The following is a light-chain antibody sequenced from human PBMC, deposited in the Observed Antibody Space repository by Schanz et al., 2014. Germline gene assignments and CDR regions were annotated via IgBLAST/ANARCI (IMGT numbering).Light chain of an antibody. V-gene: IGLV8-61*01. Sequence: QAVVTQEPSFSVSPGGTVTLTCGLSSGSVSTSYYPSWYQQTPGQAPRTLIYSTNTRSSGVPDRFSGSILGNKAALTITGAQADDESDYYCVLLMGSGLRVFGGGTKLTVL. CDR1: SGSVSTSYY. J-gene: IGLJ3*02. CDR3: VLLMGSGLRV. CDR2: STN.